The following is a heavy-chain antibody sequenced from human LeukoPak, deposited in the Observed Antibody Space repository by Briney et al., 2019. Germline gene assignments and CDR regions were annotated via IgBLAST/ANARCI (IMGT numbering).Heavy chain of an antibody. CDR1: GASISSGSYY. V-gene: IGHV4-61*02. Sequence: SETLSLTCTVSGASISSGSYYWNWIRQPAGKGLEWIGRIFASGSTNYNPSLKSRVTISLDTSKNQFSLKLSSVTAADTAVYYCARPPPPYYYGSGSSVNYFDYWGQGALVTVSS. D-gene: IGHD3-10*01. CDR2: IFASGST. CDR3: ARPPPPYYYGSGSSVNYFDY. J-gene: IGHJ4*02.